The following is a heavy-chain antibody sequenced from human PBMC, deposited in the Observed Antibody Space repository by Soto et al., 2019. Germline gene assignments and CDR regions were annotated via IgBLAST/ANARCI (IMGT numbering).Heavy chain of an antibody. Sequence: GESLKISCKDSGYSFTSYWISWVRQMPGKGLEWMGRIDPSDSYTNYSPSFEGHVTISADRSITTAYLQWSSLKASDTAMYYCARGLSSGWYFDWGQGTLVTVSS. CDR1: GYSFTSYW. V-gene: IGHV5-10-1*01. J-gene: IGHJ4*02. CDR3: ARGLSSGWYFD. CDR2: IDPSDSYT. D-gene: IGHD6-19*01.